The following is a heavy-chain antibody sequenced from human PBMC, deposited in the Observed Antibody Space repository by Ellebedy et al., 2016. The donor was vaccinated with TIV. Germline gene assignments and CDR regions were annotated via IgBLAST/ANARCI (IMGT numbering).Heavy chain of an antibody. V-gene: IGHV3-33*01. D-gene: IGHD3-22*01. Sequence: GESLKISCAASGFTFSSYGMHWVRQAPGKGLEWVAVIWYDGSNKYYADSVKGRFTISRDNSKNTLYLQMNSLRAEDTAVYYCARGSSGYPHGYFDYWGQGTLVTVSS. CDR3: ARGSSGYPHGYFDY. CDR1: GFTFSSYG. CDR2: IWYDGSNK. J-gene: IGHJ4*02.